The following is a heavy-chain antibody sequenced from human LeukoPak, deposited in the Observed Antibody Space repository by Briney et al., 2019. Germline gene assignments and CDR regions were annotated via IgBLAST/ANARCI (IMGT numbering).Heavy chain of an antibody. Sequence: PSETLSLTCAVSGYSISNAYYWGWIRQPPGKGLEWIASMYHSGSTYYYPSLKSRVTISVDTSKNQFSLKLNSVTAADTAVYYCVRHPRYSTGWAIDYWGQGTLVTVS. CDR2: MYHSGST. V-gene: IGHV4-38-2*01. J-gene: IGHJ4*02. CDR1: GYSISNAYY. D-gene: IGHD6-19*01. CDR3: VRHPRYSTGWAIDY.